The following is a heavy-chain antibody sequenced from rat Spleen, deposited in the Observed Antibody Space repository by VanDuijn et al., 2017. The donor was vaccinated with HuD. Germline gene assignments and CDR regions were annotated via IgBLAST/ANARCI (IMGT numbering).Heavy chain of an antibody. V-gene: IGHV2-43*01. D-gene: IGHD1-11*01. CDR2: IWTGGST. CDR3: TRDGPSTEGITD. CDR1: GFSLTTYH. Sequence: QVRLKESGPGLVQPSQNLSLTCSVSGFSLTTYHVGWVRQPPGKNLEWLGVIWTGGSTAYNSLLKSRLSISRDTSKSQVFLKLNSLQTDDTGTYYCTRDGPSTEGITDWGQGVMVTVSS. J-gene: IGHJ2*01.